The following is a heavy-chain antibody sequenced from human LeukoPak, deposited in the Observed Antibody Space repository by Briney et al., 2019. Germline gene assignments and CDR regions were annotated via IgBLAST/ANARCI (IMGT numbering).Heavy chain of an antibody. CDR3: ARRPNSNWSGLDF. J-gene: IGHJ4*02. V-gene: IGHV3-74*01. CDR1: GFSFSGHW. Sequence: GGSLRLSCTASGFSFSGHWMHWARQLPGKGLVWVSRISPTGSTTSYADSVKGRFTVSRDNAKNTLYLQVNNLRAEDTAVYYCARRPNSNWSGLDFWGQGTLLTVS. D-gene: IGHD6-6*01. CDR2: ISPTGSTT.